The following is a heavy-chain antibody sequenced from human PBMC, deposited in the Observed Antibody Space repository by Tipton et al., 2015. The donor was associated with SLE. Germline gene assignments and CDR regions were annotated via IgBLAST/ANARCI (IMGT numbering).Heavy chain of an antibody. CDR1: GGSISSYY. Sequence: TLSLTCTVSGGSISSYYWSWIRQPPGKGLEWIGYIYYSGSTNYNPSLKSRVTISVDTSKNQFSLILSSMTAADTAVYYCARDSGWYYFDYWGQGTLVTVSS. CDR3: ARDSGWYYFDY. V-gene: IGHV4-59*01. CDR2: IYYSGST. D-gene: IGHD6-19*01. J-gene: IGHJ4*02.